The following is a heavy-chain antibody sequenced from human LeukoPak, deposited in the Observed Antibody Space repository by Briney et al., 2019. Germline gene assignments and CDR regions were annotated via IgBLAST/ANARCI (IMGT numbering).Heavy chain of an antibody. CDR3: ARARSPGYRSLDY. CDR1: AGSISSSNW. Sequence: SRTLSLTCAVSAGSISSSNWWSCVRLPPGKGLEWIGEIYHSGSTNYNPSLKSRVTISVDKSKNQFSLKLSSVTAADTAVYYCARARSPGYRSLDYWGQGTLVTVSS. D-gene: IGHD6-19*01. CDR2: IYHSGST. J-gene: IGHJ4*02. V-gene: IGHV4-4*02.